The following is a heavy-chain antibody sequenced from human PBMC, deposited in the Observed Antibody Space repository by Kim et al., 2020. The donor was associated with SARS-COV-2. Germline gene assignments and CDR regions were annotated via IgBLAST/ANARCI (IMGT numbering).Heavy chain of an antibody. Sequence: SETLSLTCAVYGGSFSGYYWSWIRQPPGKGLEWIGEINHSGSTNYNPSLKSRVTISVDTSKNQFSLKLSSVTAADTAVYYCASPGSGRRGWYYGMDVWCQGTTVTVSS. D-gene: IGHD3-10*01. J-gene: IGHJ6*02. V-gene: IGHV4-34*01. CDR3: ASPGSGRRGWYYGMDV. CDR1: GGSFSGYY. CDR2: INHSGST.